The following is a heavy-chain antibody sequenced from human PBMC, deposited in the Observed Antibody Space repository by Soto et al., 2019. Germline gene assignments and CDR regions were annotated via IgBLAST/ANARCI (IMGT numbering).Heavy chain of an antibody. J-gene: IGHJ4*02. CDR1: GFTFNIYW. CDR3: AREIVTSGEYYFDS. Sequence: EVQLVESGGGLVQPGGSLRLSCAASGFTFNIYWMHWVRQAPGKGLVWVSRINADGSSTSYADSVKGRVTISRDTAKNMLYLQINSLRAEDTAVYYCAREIVTSGEYYFDSWGQGTLVTVSS. D-gene: IGHD3-22*01. V-gene: IGHV3-74*01. CDR2: INADGSST.